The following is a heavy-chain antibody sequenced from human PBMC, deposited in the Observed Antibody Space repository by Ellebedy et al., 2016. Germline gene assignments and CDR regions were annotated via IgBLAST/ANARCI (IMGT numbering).Heavy chain of an antibody. CDR3: ARHSRSGSSPVDY. CDR1: GGSISSYY. J-gene: IGHJ4*02. CDR2: IYYIGST. Sequence: SETLSLTCTVSGGSISSYYWSWIRQPPGKGLEWIGYIYYIGSTNYNPSLKSRVTISVDTSRNQFSLSLTSVTAADTAVYYCARHSRSGSSPVDYWGQGTLVTVSS. D-gene: IGHD3-10*01. V-gene: IGHV4-59*08.